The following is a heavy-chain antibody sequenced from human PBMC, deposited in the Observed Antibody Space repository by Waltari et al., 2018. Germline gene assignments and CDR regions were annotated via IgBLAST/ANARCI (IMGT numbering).Heavy chain of an antibody. V-gene: IGHV4-59*01. CDR3: ARVECSSTSCYVGY. CDR2: IYYSGST. D-gene: IGHD2-2*01. Sequence: QVQLQESGPGLVKPSETLSLTCTVSGGSISSYYWSWLRQPPGKGLEWIGYIYYSGSTNYNPSLKSRVTISVDTSKNQFSLKLSSVTAADTAVYYCARVECSSTSCYVGYWGQGTLVTVSS. J-gene: IGHJ4*02. CDR1: GGSISSYY.